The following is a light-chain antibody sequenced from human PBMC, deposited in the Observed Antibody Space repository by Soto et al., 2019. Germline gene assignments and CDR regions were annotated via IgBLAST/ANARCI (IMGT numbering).Light chain of an antibody. CDR3: RSYTSSSTLV. J-gene: IGLJ2*01. V-gene: IGLV2-14*01. CDR1: SSDVGGYNY. CDR2: DVS. Sequence: QSALTHPASVSGSPGQSITISCTGTSSDVGGYNYVSWYQQHPGKAPKLMIYDVSNTPSGVSNRFSGSKSGNTSSLTISGLQAEDEADYYCRSYTSSSTLVFGGGTKVTVL.